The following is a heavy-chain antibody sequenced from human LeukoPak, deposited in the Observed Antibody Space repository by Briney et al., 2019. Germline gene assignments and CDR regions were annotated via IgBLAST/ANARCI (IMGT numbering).Heavy chain of an antibody. D-gene: IGHD3-22*01. Sequence: PSETLSLTCTVSGGSMSNYYWNWIRQPPGKGLEWIGYIHSSGSTNYNPALKSRVTISVDTSKNQFSLKLSSVTAADTAIYYCARDSRDSSGYYHAGMDVWGRGTTVTVSS. V-gene: IGHV4-59*01. CDR2: IHSSGST. CDR1: GGSMSNYY. J-gene: IGHJ6*02. CDR3: ARDSRDSSGYYHAGMDV.